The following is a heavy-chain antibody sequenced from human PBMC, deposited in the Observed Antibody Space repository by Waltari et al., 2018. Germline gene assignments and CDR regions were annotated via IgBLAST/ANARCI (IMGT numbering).Heavy chain of an antibody. CDR2: LYSDGRT. V-gene: IGHV3-53*01. D-gene: IGHD6-19*01. CDR3: AREVYRSGGH. CDR1: GFNVSRNY. Sequence: EMQLVESGGGLIQPGESLRLSCAASGFNVSRNYMSWVRQAPGEGLPWVSILYSDGRTFHADSVKGRFTISRDNSKNTVYLEMNSLRAEDTAMYYCAREVYRSGGHWGQGTLVTVSS. J-gene: IGHJ4*02.